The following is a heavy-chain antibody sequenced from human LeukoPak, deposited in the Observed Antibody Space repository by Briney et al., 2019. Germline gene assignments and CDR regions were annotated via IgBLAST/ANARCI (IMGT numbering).Heavy chain of an antibody. V-gene: IGHV3-74*01. J-gene: IGHJ4*02. Sequence: PGGSLRLSCAASEFSVGSNYMTWVRQAPGEGLVWVSRTNSDGSSTSYADSVKGRFTISRDNAKKTLYLQMNSLRAEDTAVYYCTRENGGYKGYEDYWGQGTLVTVSS. CDR3: TRENGGYKGYEDY. CDR1: EFSVGSNY. CDR2: TNSDGSST. D-gene: IGHD5-12*01.